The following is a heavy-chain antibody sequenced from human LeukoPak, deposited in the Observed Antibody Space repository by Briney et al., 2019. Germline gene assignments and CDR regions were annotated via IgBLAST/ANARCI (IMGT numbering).Heavy chain of an antibody. CDR1: GFTFDDYG. CDR3: ASAGGYYYYYYMDV. Sequence: PGGSLRLSCAASGFTFDDYGMSWVRQAPGKGLEWVSGINWNGGSTGYADSVKGRFTISRDNAKNSLYLQMNSLRAEDTALYYCASAGGYYYYYYMDVWGKGTTVTVSS. J-gene: IGHJ6*03. V-gene: IGHV3-20*04. D-gene: IGHD3-10*01. CDR2: INWNGGST.